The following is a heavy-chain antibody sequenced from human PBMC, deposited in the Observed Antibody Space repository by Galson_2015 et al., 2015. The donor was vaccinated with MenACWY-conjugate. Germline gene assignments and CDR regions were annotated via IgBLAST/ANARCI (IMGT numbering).Heavy chain of an antibody. CDR2: IDRSGAKT. Sequence: SLGLSCAASGFPFNTYYINLIRQAPGKGLEWIAYIDRSGAKTHYADSVKGRFNVSRDNTKNILFLQMNSLRVEDTAVYYCARGIQLRFLEPPYYMDVWGKGTTVTVSS. J-gene: IGHJ6*03. CDR3: ARGIQLRFLEPPYYMDV. V-gene: IGHV3-11*06. D-gene: IGHD3-3*01. CDR1: GFPFNTYY.